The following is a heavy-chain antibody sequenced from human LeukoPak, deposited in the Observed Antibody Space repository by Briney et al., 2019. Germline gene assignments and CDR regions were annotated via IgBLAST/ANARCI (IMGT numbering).Heavy chain of an antibody. CDR2: ITGSASST. Sequence: GGSLRLSCAASGFTFSNCAMSWVRQAPGKGLEWVSTITGSASSTYDADSVKGRYTISRDNFKNTLYLQMNSLRAEDTAVYYCARRAGAYSHPYDYWGQGTLVTVSS. D-gene: IGHD4/OR15-4a*01. CDR3: ARRAGAYSHPYDY. J-gene: IGHJ4*02. CDR1: GFTFSNCA. V-gene: IGHV3-23*01.